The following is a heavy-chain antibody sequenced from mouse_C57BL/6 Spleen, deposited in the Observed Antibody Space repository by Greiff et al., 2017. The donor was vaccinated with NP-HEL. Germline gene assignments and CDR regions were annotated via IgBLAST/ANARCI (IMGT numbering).Heavy chain of an antibody. CDR3: ARKGGEGLRGLAY. V-gene: IGHV1-64*01. D-gene: IGHD2-4*01. CDR1: GYTFTSYW. J-gene: IGHJ3*01. Sequence: VQLQQPGAELVKPGASVKLSCKASGYTFTSYWMHWVKQRPGQGLEWIGMIHPNSGSTNYNEKFKSKATLTVDKSSSTAYMQLSSLTSEDSAVYYCARKGGEGLRGLAYWGQGTLVTVSA. CDR2: IHPNSGST.